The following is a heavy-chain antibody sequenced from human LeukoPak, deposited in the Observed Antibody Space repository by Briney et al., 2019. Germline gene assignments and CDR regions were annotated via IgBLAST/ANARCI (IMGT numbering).Heavy chain of an antibody. D-gene: IGHD1-7*01. J-gene: IGHJ6*02. Sequence: GGSLRLSCAASGFTVSSNYMSWVRQAPGKGLEWVSVIYSGGSTYYADSVKGRFTISRDNSKNTLYLQMNSLRAEDRAVYYCARDRVTGTTFPYYYGMDVWGQGTTVTVSS. CDR1: GFTVSSNY. V-gene: IGHV3-66*01. CDR3: ARDRVTGTTFPYYYGMDV. CDR2: IYSGGST.